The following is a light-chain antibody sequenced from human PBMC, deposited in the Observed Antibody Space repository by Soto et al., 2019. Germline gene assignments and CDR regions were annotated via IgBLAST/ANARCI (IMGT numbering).Light chain of an antibody. CDR2: KTS. CDR3: QQYNAYPLT. Sequence: DIQMTQSPSTLSTSVGDRVTITCRASQSISSWLAWYQQKPGKAPKLLIYKTSSLESGVPSRFSGSGSGTEFTLTISSLQPDDFATYYCQQYNAYPLTFGGGTKVEIK. V-gene: IGKV1-5*03. CDR1: QSISSW. J-gene: IGKJ4*01.